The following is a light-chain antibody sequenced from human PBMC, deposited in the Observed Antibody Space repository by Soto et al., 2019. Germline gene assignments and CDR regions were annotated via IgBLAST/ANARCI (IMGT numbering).Light chain of an antibody. CDR2: SNT. Sequence: VLTQPPSVSGAPGQRVTISCSGSSSNIGAGYDVHWYQQLPGTAPKLLIYSNTNRPSGVPDRFSGSKSGTSASLAITGLQAEDEADYYCQSYDSSLSGYVFGTGTKVTVL. J-gene: IGLJ1*01. V-gene: IGLV1-40*01. CDR1: SSNIGAGYD. CDR3: QSYDSSLSGYV.